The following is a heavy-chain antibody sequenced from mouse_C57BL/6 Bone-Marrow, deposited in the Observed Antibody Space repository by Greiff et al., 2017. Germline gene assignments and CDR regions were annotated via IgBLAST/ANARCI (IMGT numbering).Heavy chain of an antibody. V-gene: IGHV1-59*01. Sequence: QVQLQQPGAELVRPGTSVKLSCKASGYTFPSYWMHWVKQRPGQGLEWIGVIDPSDSYTNYNQKFKGKATLTVDTSSSTAYMQLSSLTSEDSAVYYCARSYYYGSSWIYWGQGTTLTVSS. CDR3: ARSYYYGSSWIY. CDR1: GYTFPSYW. CDR2: IDPSDSYT. D-gene: IGHD1-1*01. J-gene: IGHJ2*01.